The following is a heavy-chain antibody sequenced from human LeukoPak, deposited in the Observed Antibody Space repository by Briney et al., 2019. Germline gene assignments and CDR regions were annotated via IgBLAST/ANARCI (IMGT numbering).Heavy chain of an antibody. CDR3: ARLEMASVAAY. D-gene: IGHD5-24*01. CDR2: INHSGST. CDR1: GGSFSGYY. J-gene: IGHJ4*02. Sequence: PSETLSLTCAVYGGSFSGYYWSWIRQPPGKGLEWIGEINHSGSTNYNPSLKSRVTIPVDTSKNQFSLKLSSVTAADTAVYYCARLEMASVAAYWGQGTLVTVSS. V-gene: IGHV4-34*01.